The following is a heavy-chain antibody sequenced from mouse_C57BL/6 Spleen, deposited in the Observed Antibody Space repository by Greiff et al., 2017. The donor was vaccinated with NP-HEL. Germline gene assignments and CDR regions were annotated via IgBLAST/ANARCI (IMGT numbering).Heavy chain of an antibody. D-gene: IGHD1-1*01. V-gene: IGHV1-18*01. CDR1: GYTFTDYN. Sequence: VQLQQSGPELVKPGASVKIPCKASGYTFTDYNMDWVKQSHGKSLEWIGDINPNNGGTIYNQKFKGKATLTVDKSSSTAYMELRSLTSEDTAVYYCARRLPYGSSYDYAMDYWGQGTSVTVSS. CDR3: ARRLPYGSSYDYAMDY. CDR2: INPNNGGT. J-gene: IGHJ4*01.